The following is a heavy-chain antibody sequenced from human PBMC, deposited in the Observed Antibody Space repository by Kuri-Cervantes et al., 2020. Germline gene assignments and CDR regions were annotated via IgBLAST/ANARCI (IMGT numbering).Heavy chain of an antibody. V-gene: IGHV1-2*02. CDR2: INPNSGGT. D-gene: IGHD6-19*01. J-gene: IGHJ4*02. CDR1: GFTFSSYG. Sequence: GESLKISCAASGFTFSSYGMHWVRQAPGQGLEWMGWINPNSGGTNYAQKFQGRVTMTRDTSISTAYMELSRLRSDDTAVYYCARVAVAGTWDYWGQGTLVTVSS. CDR3: ARVAVAGTWDY.